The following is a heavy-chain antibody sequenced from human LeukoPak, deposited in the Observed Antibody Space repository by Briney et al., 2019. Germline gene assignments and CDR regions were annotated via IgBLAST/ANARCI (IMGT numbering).Heavy chain of an antibody. Sequence: ASVKVSCKASGYTFTGFGISWVRQAPGQGLEWMGWISAYNGNINYVQKFQGRVTMTTDISTSTAYMELRSLRSDDTAVFYCVRDLGVDTSMIFFDYWGQGTLVTVSS. CDR1: GYTFTGFG. CDR3: VRDLGVDTSMIFFDY. V-gene: IGHV1-18*01. J-gene: IGHJ4*02. CDR2: ISAYNGNI. D-gene: IGHD5-18*01.